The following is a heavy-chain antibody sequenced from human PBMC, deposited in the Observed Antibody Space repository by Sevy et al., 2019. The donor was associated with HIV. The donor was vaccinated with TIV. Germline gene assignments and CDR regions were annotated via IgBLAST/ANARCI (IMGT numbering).Heavy chain of an antibody. Sequence: GGSLRLSCAASGVTFSSYSMNWVRQAPGKGLEWVAYISITSSTIYYADSVKGRFTMSRDKAKNSLYLQMNSLRAEDTAVYYCARGYGDAYWYFDLWGRGTLVTVSS. J-gene: IGHJ2*01. CDR3: ARGYGDAYWYFDL. D-gene: IGHD4-17*01. CDR1: GVTFSSYS. V-gene: IGHV3-48*01. CDR2: ISITSSTI.